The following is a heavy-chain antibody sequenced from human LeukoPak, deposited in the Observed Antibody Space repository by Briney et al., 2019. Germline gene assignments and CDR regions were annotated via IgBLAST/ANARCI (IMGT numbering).Heavy chain of an antibody. CDR3: ARWGYYYDGSGLDY. CDR2: IYYSGST. Sequence: SETLSLTCTVSGGSISSHYWSWIRQPPGKGLEWIGYIYYSGSTNYNPSLKSRVTISVDTSKNQFSLRLSSVTAADTAVYYCARWGYYYDGSGLDYWGQGTLVTVSS. V-gene: IGHV4-59*11. J-gene: IGHJ4*02. D-gene: IGHD3-22*01. CDR1: GGSISSHY.